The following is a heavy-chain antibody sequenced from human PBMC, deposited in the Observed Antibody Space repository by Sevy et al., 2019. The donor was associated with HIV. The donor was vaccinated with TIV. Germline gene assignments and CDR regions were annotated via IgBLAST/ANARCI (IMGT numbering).Heavy chain of an antibody. CDR1: GGSISSYY. D-gene: IGHD1-26*01. J-gene: IGHJ4*02. Sequence: SETLSLTCTVSGGSISSYYWSWIRQPPGKGLEWIGYIYYSGSTNYNPSLKSRVTISVDTSKNQFSLKLSSVTAADTAGYYWARVSGNRYSGFDYWGQGTLVTVSS. CDR2: IYYSGST. CDR3: ARVSGNRYSGFDY. V-gene: IGHV4-59*13.